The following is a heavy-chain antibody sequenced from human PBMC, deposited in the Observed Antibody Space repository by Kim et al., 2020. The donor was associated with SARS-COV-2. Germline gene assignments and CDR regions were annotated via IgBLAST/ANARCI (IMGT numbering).Heavy chain of an antibody. CDR3: ARVKAVVAFDI. Sequence: SETLSLTCTVSGGSISSYYWSWIRQPPGKGLEWIGYIYYSGSTNYNPSLKSRVTISVDTSKNQFSLKLSSVTAADTAVYYCARVKAVVAFDIWGQGTMVTVSS. V-gene: IGHV4-59*13. J-gene: IGHJ3*02. CDR1: GGSISSYY. D-gene: IGHD2-15*01. CDR2: IYYSGST.